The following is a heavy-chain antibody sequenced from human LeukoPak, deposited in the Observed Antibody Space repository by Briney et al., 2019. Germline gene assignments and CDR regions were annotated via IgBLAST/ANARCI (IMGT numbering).Heavy chain of an antibody. D-gene: IGHD6-6*01. CDR3: WQLVRAGYYGMDV. CDR2: INPNSGGT. Sequence: ASVKVSCKASGYTFTGCYMHWVRQAPGQGLEWMGWINPNSGGTNYAQKFQGRVTMTGDTSISTAYMELSRLRSDDTAVYYCWQLVRAGYYGMDVWGQGTTVTVSS. CDR1: GYTFTGCY. V-gene: IGHV1-2*02. J-gene: IGHJ6*02.